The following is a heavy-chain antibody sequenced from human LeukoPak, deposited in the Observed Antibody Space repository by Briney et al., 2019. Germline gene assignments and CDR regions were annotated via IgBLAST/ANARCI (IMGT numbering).Heavy chain of an antibody. Sequence: PGGSLRLSCAASGFIFSSYSMNWVRQAPGKGLEWISYISSSSTTKYYADSVKGRFTISRDNSKHTLYLQMNSLRVEDTAVYYCAKGPSPVLGGGSYFDYWGQGSLVTVSS. D-gene: IGHD3-16*01. CDR1: GFIFSSYS. V-gene: IGHV3-48*01. CDR3: AKGPSPVLGGGSYFDY. J-gene: IGHJ4*02. CDR2: ISSSSTTK.